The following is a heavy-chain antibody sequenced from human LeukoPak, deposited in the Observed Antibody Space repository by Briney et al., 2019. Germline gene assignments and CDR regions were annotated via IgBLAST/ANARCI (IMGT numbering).Heavy chain of an antibody. CDR1: GDSVSNKNTA. V-gene: IGHV6-1*01. D-gene: IGHD3-10*01. CDR3: AREVTMVRGANYGMDV. J-gene: IGHJ6*02. Sequence: SQTLSLTCAISGDSVSNKNTAWNWIRQSPSRGLEWLGRTYYRSKWHNTYAASVKSRITINPDTSKNQFSLQLNSVTPEDTAVYYCAREVTMVRGANYGMDVWGQGTTVTVSS. CDR2: TYYRSKWHN.